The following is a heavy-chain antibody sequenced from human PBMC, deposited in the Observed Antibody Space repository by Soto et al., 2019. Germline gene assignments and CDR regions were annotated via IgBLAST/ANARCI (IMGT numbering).Heavy chain of an antibody. J-gene: IGHJ6*02. CDR3: AKVTSDRGYYYFAIDV. Sequence: GGSLRLSCAASGFSFRRYGMHWVRQAPGKGLEWVAVISYDGRDKYYADSLKGRLTISRDNSYNTLYLQMNSPRREDTAVYYCAKVTSDRGYYYFAIDVWGQGTTVTVSS. V-gene: IGHV3-30*18. CDR1: GFSFRRYG. CDR2: ISYDGRDK.